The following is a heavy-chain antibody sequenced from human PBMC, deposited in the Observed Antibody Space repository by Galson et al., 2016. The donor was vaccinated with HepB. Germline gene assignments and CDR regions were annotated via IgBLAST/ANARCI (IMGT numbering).Heavy chain of an antibody. V-gene: IGHV4-4*02. CDR3: AREMCDGDCTDAFDI. Sequence: SLRLSCAASGFTFSSYAMSWVRQPPGKGLEWIGEICPTGSTHYNPSLKSRVFMSVGQSKNQFSLKLTSVTAADTAVYYCAREMCDGDCTDAFDIWGQGTMVTVSS. J-gene: IGHJ3*02. D-gene: IGHD2-21*02. CDR2: ICPTGST. CDR1: GFTFSSYAM.